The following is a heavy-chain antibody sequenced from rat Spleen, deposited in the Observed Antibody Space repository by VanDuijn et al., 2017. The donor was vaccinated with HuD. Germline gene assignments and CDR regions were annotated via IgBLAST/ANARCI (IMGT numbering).Heavy chain of an antibody. Sequence: EVQLVESGGGLVQPGRSLKLSCAASGFTFSSFPMAWVRQAPKKGLEWVASISSGGGGTYYRDSVKGRFTISRDNARNTLYLQLDSLRSEETATYYCASLMYTPDYLGVMDVWGQGASVTVSS. CDR2: ISSGGGGT. D-gene: IGHD1-6*01. V-gene: IGHV5S11*01. J-gene: IGHJ4*01. CDR1: GFTFSSFP. CDR3: ASLMYTPDYLGVMDV.